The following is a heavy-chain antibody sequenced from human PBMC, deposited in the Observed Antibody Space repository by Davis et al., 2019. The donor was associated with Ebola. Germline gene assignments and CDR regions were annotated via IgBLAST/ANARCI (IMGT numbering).Heavy chain of an antibody. CDR1: GYTFTSYG. CDR2: ISAYNGNT. Sequence: AASVKVSCKASGYTFTSYGISWVRQAPGQGLEWMGWISAYNGNTNYAQKLQGRVTITADESTSTAYMELSSLRSEDTAVYYCAREEGLLNYFDYWGQGTLVTVSS. J-gene: IGHJ4*02. CDR3: AREEGLLNYFDY. V-gene: IGHV1-18*01. D-gene: IGHD1-26*01.